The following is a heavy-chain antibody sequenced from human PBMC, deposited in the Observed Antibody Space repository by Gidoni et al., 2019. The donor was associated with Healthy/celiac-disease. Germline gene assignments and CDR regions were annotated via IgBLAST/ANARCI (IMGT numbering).Heavy chain of an antibody. CDR2: ISSSSSYI. J-gene: IGHJ6*02. V-gene: IGHV3-21*01. CDR1: GFPFSSYS. D-gene: IGHD1-26*01. Sequence: EVQLVESGGGLVKPGGSLRLSCAASGFPFSSYSMNWVRQAPGKGLEWVSSISSSSSYIYYADSVKGRFTISRDNAKNSLYLQMNSLRAEDTAVYYCARVRGSYYSYYYGMDVWGQGTTVTVSS. CDR3: ARVRGSYYSYYYGMDV.